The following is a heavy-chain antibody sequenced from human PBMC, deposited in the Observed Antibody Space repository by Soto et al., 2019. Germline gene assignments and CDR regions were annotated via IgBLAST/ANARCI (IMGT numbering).Heavy chain of an antibody. V-gene: IGHV4-61*01. CDR1: GGSVSSGSYY. J-gene: IGHJ4*02. Sequence: SETLSLTCTVSGGSVSSGSYYWSWIRQPPGKGLEWIGYIYYSGSTNYNPSLKSRVTISVDTSKNQFSLKLSSVTAADTAVYYCARDLYGANWYFDYWGQGTLVTVSS. CDR3: ARDLYGANWYFDY. D-gene: IGHD4-17*01. CDR2: IYYSGST.